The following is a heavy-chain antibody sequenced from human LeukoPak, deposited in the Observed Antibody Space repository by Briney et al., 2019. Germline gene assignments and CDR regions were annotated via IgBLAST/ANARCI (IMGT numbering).Heavy chain of an antibody. Sequence: ASVKVSCKASGYTFTGYYIHWVRQAPGQGLEWMGWINPRNGGTKYAQKFQGRVTMTRDTSIITAYMELRRLRSDDTAIYYCARDHSDASGSRFDYWGQGTLVTVS. CDR1: GYTFTGYY. CDR2: INPRNGGT. J-gene: IGHJ4*02. CDR3: ARDHSDASGSRFDY. V-gene: IGHV1-2*02. D-gene: IGHD3-10*01.